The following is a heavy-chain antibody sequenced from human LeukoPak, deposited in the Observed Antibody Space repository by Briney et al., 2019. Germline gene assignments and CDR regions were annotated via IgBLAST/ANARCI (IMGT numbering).Heavy chain of an antibody. V-gene: IGHV4-39*07. CDR2: IYYSGST. J-gene: IGHJ3*02. Sequence: GWIHQPPGKGLEWIGSIYYSGSTYYNPSLKSRVTMSVDTSKNQFSLKLSSVTAADTAVYYCARVGGDSSGYAFDIWGQGTMVTVSS. D-gene: IGHD3-22*01. CDR3: ARVGGDSSGYAFDI.